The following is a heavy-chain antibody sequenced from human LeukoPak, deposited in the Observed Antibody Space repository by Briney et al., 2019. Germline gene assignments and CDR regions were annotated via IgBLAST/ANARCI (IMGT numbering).Heavy chain of an antibody. J-gene: IGHJ4*02. CDR2: IYYSGST. V-gene: IGHV4-31*03. CDR1: GGSISSGGYY. D-gene: IGHD5-24*01. CDR3: ARGAGGWLQSYPDY. Sequence: SETLSLTCTVSGGSISSGGYYWSWIRQHPGKGLEWIGYIYYSGSTYYNPSLKSRVTISVDTSKNQFSLKLSSVTAADTAVYYCARGAGGWLQSYPDYWGQGTLVTVSS.